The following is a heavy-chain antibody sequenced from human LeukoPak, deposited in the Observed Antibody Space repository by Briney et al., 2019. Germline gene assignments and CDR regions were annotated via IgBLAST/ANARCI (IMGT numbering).Heavy chain of an antibody. CDR1: GFTFDYYG. Sequence: GGSLRLSCAASGFTFDYYGLTWVRQAPGKGLEWVSGISWNGGSTGYAGSVKGRFTISRDNAKNSLYLQMNSLRAEDTAVYYCAELGITMIGGVWGKGTTVTISS. CDR3: AELGITMIGGV. D-gene: IGHD3-10*02. V-gene: IGHV3-20*04. J-gene: IGHJ6*04. CDR2: ISWNGGST.